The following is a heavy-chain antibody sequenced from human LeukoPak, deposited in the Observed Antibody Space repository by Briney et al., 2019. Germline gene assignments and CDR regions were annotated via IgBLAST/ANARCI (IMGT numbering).Heavy chain of an antibody. Sequence: GGSLRLSCAASGFTFSSYSMNWVRQTPGKGLEWVSSISSSSYIYYADSVKGRFTISRDNAKNSLYLQMNSLRAEDTAVYYCARAPRCYFDYWGQGTLDTVSS. V-gene: IGHV3-21*01. CDR2: ISSSSYI. CDR3: ARAPRCYFDY. J-gene: IGHJ4*02. CDR1: GFTFSSYS.